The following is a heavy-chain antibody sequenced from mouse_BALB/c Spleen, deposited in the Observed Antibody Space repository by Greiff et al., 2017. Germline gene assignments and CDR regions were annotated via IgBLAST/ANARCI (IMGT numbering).Heavy chain of an antibody. D-gene: IGHD2-2*01. CDR3: ARGGYDGDY. V-gene: IGHV3-6*02. J-gene: IGHJ2*01. CDR2: ISYDGSN. CDR1: GYSITSGYY. Sequence: DVQLVESGPGLVKPSQSLSLTCSVTGYSITSGYYWNWIRQFPGNKLEWMGYISYDGSNNYNPSLKNRISITRDTSKNQFFLKLNSVTTEDTATYYCARGGYDGDYWGQGTTLTVSS.